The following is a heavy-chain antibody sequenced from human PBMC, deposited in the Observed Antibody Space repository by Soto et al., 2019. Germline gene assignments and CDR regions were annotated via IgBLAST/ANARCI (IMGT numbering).Heavy chain of an antibody. CDR3: AKVVKGKFLVVTAISCLDY. CDR1: GFTFSSYA. J-gene: IGHJ4*02. CDR2: ISGSGGST. Sequence: EVQLLESGGGLVQPGGSLRLSFAASGFTFSSYAMSWVRQAPGKGLEWVSAISGSGGSTYYADSVKGRFTISRDNSKNTLYLQMNSLRAEDTAVYYCAKVVKGKFLVVTAISCLDYWGQGTLVTVSS. V-gene: IGHV3-23*01. D-gene: IGHD2-21*02.